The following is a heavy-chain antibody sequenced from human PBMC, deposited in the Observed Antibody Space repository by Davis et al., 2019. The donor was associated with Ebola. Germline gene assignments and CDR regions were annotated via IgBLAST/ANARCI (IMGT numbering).Heavy chain of an antibody. CDR3: ARGLLVGWFDP. J-gene: IGHJ5*02. CDR2: IYNSGRT. CDR1: GGSVSSGSSY. D-gene: IGHD6-6*01. Sequence: SETLSLTCSVSGGSVSSGSSYWSWLRQPPGKGLEWTGYIYNSGRTDYNPSLKSRVTISVDTSKNQFSLKMSSVTAADTAVYYCARGLLVGWFDPWGQGTLVTVSS. V-gene: IGHV4-61*01.